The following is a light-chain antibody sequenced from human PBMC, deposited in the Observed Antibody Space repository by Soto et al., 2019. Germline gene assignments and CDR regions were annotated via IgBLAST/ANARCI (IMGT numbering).Light chain of an antibody. CDR3: QQYNSYSPA. CDR2: DAS. J-gene: IGKJ1*01. CDR1: QSISSW. V-gene: IGKV1-5*01. Sequence: DIQMTQSPSTLSASVGDRVTITCRASQSISSWLAWYQQKPGKAPKLLIYDASSLESGVPSRFSGSGSGTEFTLTISSLQPDDFATYYGQQYNSYSPAFDQGTKVEIK.